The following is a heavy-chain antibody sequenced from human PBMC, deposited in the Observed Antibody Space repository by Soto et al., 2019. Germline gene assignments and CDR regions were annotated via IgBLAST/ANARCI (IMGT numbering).Heavy chain of an antibody. CDR1: GYTFTGYY. V-gene: IGHV1-2*02. J-gene: IGHJ5*02. CDR3: ARDSAGYCSGGSCYSAGGWFDP. CDR2: INPNSGGT. Sequence: ASVKVSCKASGYTFTGYYMHWVRQAPGQGLEWMGWINPNSGGTNYAQKFQGRVTMTRDTSISTAYMELSRLRSDDTAVYYCARDSAGYCSGGSCYSAGGWFDPWGQGTLVTVTS. D-gene: IGHD2-15*01.